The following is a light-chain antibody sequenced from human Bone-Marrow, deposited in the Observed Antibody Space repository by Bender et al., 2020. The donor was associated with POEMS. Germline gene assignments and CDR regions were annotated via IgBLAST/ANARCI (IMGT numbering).Light chain of an antibody. CDR3: SSYADSSIYV. V-gene: IGLV2-14*01. Sequence: QSALTQPASVSGAPGQSITISCTGTSSDIGAYNHVSWYQQHPGKAPKLLIYDVHNRPSGVPDRFSGSKSANTAFLTISGLHAEDEADYYCSSYADSSIYVFGTGTRVTVL. CDR1: SSDIGAYNH. CDR2: DVH. J-gene: IGLJ1*01.